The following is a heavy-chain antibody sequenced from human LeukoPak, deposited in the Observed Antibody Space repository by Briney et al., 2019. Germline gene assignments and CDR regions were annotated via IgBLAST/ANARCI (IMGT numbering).Heavy chain of an antibody. Sequence: SXTLXLTCTVSAGTISSYYWSWIRQPAGKGLEWIGRIYPSGSTNYNPSLKSRVTMSVDPSKNQFSLKLSSVTSADTAVYYCARISSNSWSYGMDVWGQGTTVTVSS. V-gene: IGHV4-4*07. D-gene: IGHD6-13*01. CDR2: IYPSGST. J-gene: IGHJ6*02. CDR3: ARISSNSWSYGMDV. CDR1: AGTISSYY.